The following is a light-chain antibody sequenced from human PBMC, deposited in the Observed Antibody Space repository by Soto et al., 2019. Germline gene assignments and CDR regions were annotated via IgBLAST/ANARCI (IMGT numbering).Light chain of an antibody. CDR3: SSYTSSSTVV. Sequence: QSALTQPASVSGSPGQSITISCTGTSSDVGGYNYVSWYQQHPGKAPKLMIYEVSNRPSGVSNRFSGSKSGNTASLTISGXXXXXXXDYYCSSYTSSSTVVFGGGTKVTV. CDR2: EVS. V-gene: IGLV2-14*01. J-gene: IGLJ2*01. CDR1: SSDVGGYNY.